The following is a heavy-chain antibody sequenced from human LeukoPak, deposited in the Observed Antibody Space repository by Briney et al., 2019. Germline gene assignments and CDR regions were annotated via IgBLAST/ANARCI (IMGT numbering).Heavy chain of an antibody. CDR2: IYYSGST. CDR1: GGSISSYY. J-gene: IGHJ4*02. D-gene: IGHD6-19*01. Sequence: IPSETLSLTCIVAGGSISSYYWSWIRQPPGKGLEWIGYIYYSGSTNYNTSLKSRVTISVDTSKNQFSLKLSSVTAADTAVYYCARAGRLDRPFNYWGQGTVVTVAS. CDR3: ARAGRLDRPFNY. V-gene: IGHV4-59*01.